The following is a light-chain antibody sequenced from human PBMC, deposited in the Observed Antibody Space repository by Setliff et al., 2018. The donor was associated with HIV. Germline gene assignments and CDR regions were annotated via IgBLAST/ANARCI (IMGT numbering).Light chain of an antibody. J-gene: IGLJ2*01. CDR1: RSDIGAYNY. V-gene: IGLV2-14*01. CDR3: TSYTTSSTLV. CDR2: EVN. Sequence: QSALTQPASVSGSPGQSITISCTGSRSDIGAYNYVSWYQHHPGKAPKLMISEVNKRPSGISTRFSGSKTGNTASLTISGPQAEDESDYYCTSYTTSSTLVFGGGTKVTVL.